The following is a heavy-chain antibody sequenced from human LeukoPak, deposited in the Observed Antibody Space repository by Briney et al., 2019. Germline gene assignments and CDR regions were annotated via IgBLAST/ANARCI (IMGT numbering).Heavy chain of an antibody. Sequence: SETLSLTCTVSGGSISSSSYYWGWSRQPPGKGLEWIGSIYYSGSTYYNPSLKSRVTISVDTSKNQFSLKLSSVTAADTAVYYCATRPAGPRQDHDYWGQGTLVTVSS. CDR1: GGSISSSSYY. CDR2: IYYSGST. J-gene: IGHJ4*02. D-gene: IGHD2-2*01. V-gene: IGHV4-39*01. CDR3: ATRPAGPRQDHDY.